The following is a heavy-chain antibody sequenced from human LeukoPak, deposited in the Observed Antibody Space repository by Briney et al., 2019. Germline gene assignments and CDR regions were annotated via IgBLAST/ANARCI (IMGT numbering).Heavy chain of an antibody. J-gene: IGHJ4*02. CDR2: ISESGGTI. V-gene: IGHV3-48*03. D-gene: IGHD3-3*01. CDR1: GFTFSTYE. Sequence: GGSLRLSCAASGFTFSTYEMNWVRQAPGKGLEWISYISESGGTIYYADSVEGRFTISRDNAKNSLYLQMNTLRAEDTAVYYCARDRNTDFWSGYYTNYFDYWGQGTLVTVSS. CDR3: ARDRNTDFWSGYYTNYFDY.